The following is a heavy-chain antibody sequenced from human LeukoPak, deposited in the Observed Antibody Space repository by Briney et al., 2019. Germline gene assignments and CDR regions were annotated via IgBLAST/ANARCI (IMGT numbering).Heavy chain of an antibody. V-gene: IGHV4-34*01. CDR2: INHSGST. CDR3: ARLFSGYSYGYHPYYYYYMDV. CDR1: GGSFSGYY. J-gene: IGHJ6*03. Sequence: SETLSLTCAVYGGSFSGYYWSWIRQPPGKGLEWIGEINHSGSTNYNPSLKSRVTISVDTSKNQFSLKLSSVTAADTAVYYCARLFSGYSYGYHPYYYYYMDVWGKGTTVTISS. D-gene: IGHD5-18*01.